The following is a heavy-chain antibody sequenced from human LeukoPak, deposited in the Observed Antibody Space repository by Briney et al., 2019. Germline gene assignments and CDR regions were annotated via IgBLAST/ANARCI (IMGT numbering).Heavy chain of an antibody. J-gene: IGHJ6*03. CDR2: IYYSGST. D-gene: IGHD2-15*01. CDR1: GGSISSSSYY. V-gene: IGHV4-39*01. Sequence: SETLSLTCTVSGGSISSSSYYWGWIRQPPGKGLEWIGRIYYSGSTYYNPSLKSRVTISVDTSKNQFSLKLSSVTAADTAVYYCAGTRYCSGGSCYSRGRNYYYYYMDVWGKGTTVTVSS. CDR3: AGTRYCSGGSCYSRGRNYYYYYMDV.